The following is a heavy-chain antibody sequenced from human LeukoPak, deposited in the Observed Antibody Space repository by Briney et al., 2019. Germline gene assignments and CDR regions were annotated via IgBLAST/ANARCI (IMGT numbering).Heavy chain of an antibody. V-gene: IGHV4-39*01. CDR2: IYYSGST. CDR3: ARHRGIVVPAAPDY. CDR1: GGSISSSSYY. Sequence: PSETLSLTCTVSGGSISSSSYYWGWIRQPPGKGLEWIGGIYYSGSTYYNPSLKSRVTISVDTSKNQFSLKLSSVTAADTAVYYCARHRGIVVPAAPDYWGQGTLVTVSS. J-gene: IGHJ4*02. D-gene: IGHD2-2*01.